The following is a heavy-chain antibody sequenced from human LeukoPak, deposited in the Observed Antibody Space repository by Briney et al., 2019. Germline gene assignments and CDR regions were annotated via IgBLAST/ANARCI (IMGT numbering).Heavy chain of an antibody. CDR3: ARPTLVGARNAFDI. D-gene: IGHD1-26*01. CDR1: GGSISSYY. J-gene: IGHJ3*02. Sequence: SETLSLTCNVSGGSISSYYWSWIRQPPGKGLEWIGYMYYSGNTNYNPSLKSRVTTSVDSSKNQFSMKLSSVTAAATAVYYCARPTLVGARNAFDIWGQGTMVTVSS. CDR2: MYYSGNT. V-gene: IGHV4-59*08.